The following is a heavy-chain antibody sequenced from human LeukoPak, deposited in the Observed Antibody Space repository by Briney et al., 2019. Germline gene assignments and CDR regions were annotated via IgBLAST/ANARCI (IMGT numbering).Heavy chain of an antibody. V-gene: IGHV3-48*01. D-gene: IGHD6-13*01. CDR2: ISSSSSTI. Sequence: PGGSLRLSCAAPGFTLSNYAMNWVRQAPGKGLEWVSYISSSSSTIYYADSVKGRFTISRDNAKNSLYLQMNSLRAEDTAGYYCARDKAHIAAAGYYFDYWGQGTLVTVSS. CDR1: GFTLSNYA. J-gene: IGHJ4*02. CDR3: ARDKAHIAAAGYYFDY.